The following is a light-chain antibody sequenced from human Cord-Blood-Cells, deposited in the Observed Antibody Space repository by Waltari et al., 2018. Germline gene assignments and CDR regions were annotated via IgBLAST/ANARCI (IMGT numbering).Light chain of an antibody. J-gene: IGKJ4*01. V-gene: IGKV1-33*01. CDR1: QDISNY. CDR3: QQYDNLLA. Sequence: DIQMTQSPSSLSASVGARVTITCQASQDISNYLNWYQQKPGKAPKFLIYDASNLETGVPSRFSGSGSGTDFTFTISSLQPEDIATYYCQQYDNLLAFGGGTKVEIK. CDR2: DAS.